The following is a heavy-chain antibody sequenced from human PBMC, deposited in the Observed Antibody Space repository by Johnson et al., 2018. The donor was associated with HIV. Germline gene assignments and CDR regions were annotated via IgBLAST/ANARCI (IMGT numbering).Heavy chain of an antibody. J-gene: IGHJ3*02. CDR3: TTDQVGRNYGGKYHI. Sequence: VQLVESGGGLVQPGGSLRLSCAASGFTFINAWMSWVRQAPGKGLEWVGRIYSKTDGGTTEYAAPVKGRFTISRDDSKNTLYLQMNSLKTEDTAVYYCTTDQVGRNYGGKYHIWGQGTTVTVSS. CDR2: IYSKTDGGTT. D-gene: IGHD3-16*01. V-gene: IGHV3-15*01. CDR1: GFTFINAW.